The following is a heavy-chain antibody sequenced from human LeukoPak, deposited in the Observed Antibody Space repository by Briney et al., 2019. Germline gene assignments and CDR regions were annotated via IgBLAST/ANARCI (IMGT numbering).Heavy chain of an antibody. CDR2: IIPILGIA. CDR1: GGTFSSYA. Sequence: SVKVSCKASGGTFSSYAISWVRQAPGQGLEWMGRIIPILGIANYAQKFQGRVTITADKSTSTAYMELSSLRSEDTAVYYCARDPSGITMVVVVSTYYGMDVWGQGTTVTVSS. CDR3: ARDPSGITMVVVVSTYYGMDV. D-gene: IGHD3-22*01. V-gene: IGHV1-69*04. J-gene: IGHJ6*02.